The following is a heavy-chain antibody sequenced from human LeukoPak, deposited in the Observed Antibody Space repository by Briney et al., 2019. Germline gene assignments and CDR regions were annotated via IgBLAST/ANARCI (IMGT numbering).Heavy chain of an antibody. J-gene: IGHJ1*01. CDR2: ICAYNGDT. Sequence: ASVKVSCKASGYTSTSYGISWVRQAPGQGLEWMGWICAYNGDTNDAQKFQGRVTMTTETSTSTAYMELRSLRSDDPAVYYCARVQMVRGVLIPEYFQHWGQGTLVTVSS. D-gene: IGHD3-10*01. CDR1: GYTSTSYG. V-gene: IGHV1-18*01. CDR3: ARVQMVRGVLIPEYFQH.